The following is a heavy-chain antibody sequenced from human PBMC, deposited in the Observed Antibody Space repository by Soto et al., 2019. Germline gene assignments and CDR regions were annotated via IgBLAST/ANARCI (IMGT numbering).Heavy chain of an antibody. CDR2: IYYSGST. CDR3: ARERYYGMDV. CDR1: GGSISSYY. V-gene: IGHV4-59*01. Sequence: KPSETLSLTCTVSGGSISSYYWSWIRQPPGKGLEWIGNIYYSGSTNYNPSLKSRVTISVDTSKNQFSLKLSSLTAADTAVYYCARERYYGMDVWGQGTTVTVSS. J-gene: IGHJ6*02.